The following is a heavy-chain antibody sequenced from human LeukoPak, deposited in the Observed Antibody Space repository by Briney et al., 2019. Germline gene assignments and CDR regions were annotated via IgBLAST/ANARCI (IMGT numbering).Heavy chain of an antibody. V-gene: IGHV3-48*02. CDR3: AKYNSGWSFDY. Sequence: PGGSLRLSCAASGFTFSTYSMNWVRQAPGKGLEWVSYISSSSSTIYYADSAKGRFTISRDNAKNSLYLQMHYLRDEDTALYYCAKYNSGWSFDYWGQGTLVTVSS. CDR1: GFTFSTYS. D-gene: IGHD6-19*01. CDR2: ISSSSSTI. J-gene: IGHJ4*02.